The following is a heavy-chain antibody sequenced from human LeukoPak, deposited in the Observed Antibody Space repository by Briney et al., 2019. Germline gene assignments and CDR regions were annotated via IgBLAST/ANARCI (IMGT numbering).Heavy chain of an antibody. CDR1: GGSFSGYY. J-gene: IGHJ5*02. CDR2: INHSGST. D-gene: IGHD3-16*01. CDR3: ARFYRALRFPPP. V-gene: IGHV4-34*01. Sequence: SETLSLTCAVYGGSFSGYYWGWIRQPPGKGLEWIGEINHSGSTNYHPSLKSRVTISRDTSKNQFSLMLSLFSDADTAVYYCARFYRALRFPPPWGQGTMVTVSS.